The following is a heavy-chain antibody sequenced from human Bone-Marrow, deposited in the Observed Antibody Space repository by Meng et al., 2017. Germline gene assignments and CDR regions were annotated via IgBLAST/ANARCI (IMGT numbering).Heavy chain of an antibody. CDR3: ASSGYYYPFSFLDY. Sequence: GGSLRLSCAASGFTFSSYAMSWVRQAPGKGLEWVSAISGSGGSTYYADSAKGRFTISRDNSKNTLYLQMNSLRAEDTAVYYCASSGYYYPFSFLDYWGQGTLVTVSS. J-gene: IGHJ4*02. CDR1: GFTFSSYA. D-gene: IGHD3-22*01. CDR2: ISGSGGST. V-gene: IGHV3-23*01.